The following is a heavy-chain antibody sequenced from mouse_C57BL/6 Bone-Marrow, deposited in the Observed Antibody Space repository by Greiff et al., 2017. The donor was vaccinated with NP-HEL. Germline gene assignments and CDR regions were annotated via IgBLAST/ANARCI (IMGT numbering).Heavy chain of an antibody. CDR2: ISDGGSYT. D-gene: IGHD4-1*01. Sequence: EVKVEESGGGLVKPGGSLKLSCAASGFTFSSYAMSWVRQTPEKRLEWVATISDGGSYTYYPDNVKGRFTISRDNAKNNLYLQMSHLKSEDTAMYYCARDLGGTGAYWGQGTLVTVSA. CDR3: ARDLGGTGAY. J-gene: IGHJ3*01. V-gene: IGHV5-4*01. CDR1: GFTFSSYA.